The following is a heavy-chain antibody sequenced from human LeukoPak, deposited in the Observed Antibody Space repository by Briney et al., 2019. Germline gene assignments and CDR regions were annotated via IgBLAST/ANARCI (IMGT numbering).Heavy chain of an antibody. CDR1: GFAFGTYA. CDR3: ARRHNYYYYMDV. J-gene: IGHJ6*03. CDR2: ISSNGVNT. V-gene: IGHV3-64*02. Sequence: PGGSLRLSCAGSGFAFGTYAMHWVRQAPGKAPEYVSAISSNGVNTYYADSVRGRFTISRDNSKNTLYLQMGSLRSEDMAVYYCARRHNYYYYMDVWGKGTTVTVSS.